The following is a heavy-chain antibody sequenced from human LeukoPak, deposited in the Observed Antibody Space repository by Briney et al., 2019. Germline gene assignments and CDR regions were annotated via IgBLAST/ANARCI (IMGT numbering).Heavy chain of an antibody. V-gene: IGHV4-34*01. CDR2: INHSGST. CDR1: GGSFSGYY. D-gene: IGHD2-21*01. J-gene: IGHJ3*02. CDR3: ARVVILQIYDAFDI. Sequence: SETLSLTCAVYGGSFSGYYWSWIRQPPGKGLEWIGEINHSGSTNYNPSLKSRVTISVDTSKNQFSLKLSSVTAADTAVYYCARVVILQIYDAFDIWGQGTMVTVSS.